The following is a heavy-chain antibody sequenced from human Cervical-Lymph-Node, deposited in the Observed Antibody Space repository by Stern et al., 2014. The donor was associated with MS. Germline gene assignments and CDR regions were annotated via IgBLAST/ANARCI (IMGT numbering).Heavy chain of an antibody. J-gene: IGHJ4*02. V-gene: IGHV2-70*04. CDR3: ARMMGSGYRHYFDY. Sequence: QVTLKESGPALVKPTQTLTLTCTFSGFSLITSGTRVSWIRQPPGRALEWLARIDWNDKTFYNASQMTRLTITKEASKNQVVLTMTNVDPVDTATYYCARMMGSGYRHYFDYWGQGTPVTVSS. CDR1: GFSLITSGTR. CDR2: IDWNDKT. D-gene: IGHD3-3*01.